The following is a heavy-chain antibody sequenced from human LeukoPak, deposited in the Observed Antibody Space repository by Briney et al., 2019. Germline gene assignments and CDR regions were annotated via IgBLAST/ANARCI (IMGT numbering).Heavy chain of an antibody. D-gene: IGHD2-2*01. CDR2: MNPKSGDT. J-gene: IGHJ4*02. V-gene: IGHV1-2*06. CDR1: GYSFTGYY. Sequence: GASVKVSCKTSGYSFTGYYMHWVRQAPGQGLEWMGRMNPKSGDTNYSQKFQGRVTITRDTSASTAYMELSSLRSEDTAVYYCARGYCSSTSCFYFDYWGQGTLVTVSS. CDR3: ARGYCSSTSCFYFDY.